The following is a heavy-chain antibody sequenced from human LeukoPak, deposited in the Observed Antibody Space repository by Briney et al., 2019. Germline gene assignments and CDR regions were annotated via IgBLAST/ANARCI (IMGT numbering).Heavy chain of an antibody. V-gene: IGHV3-23*01. Sequence: PGGSLRLSCAASGFTFSSYAMSWVRQAPGKGLEWVSAISGSGGSTYNADPVKGRFTISRDNSKNTLYVQMNSLRAEDTAVYYCAKSVYGAPHYGMDVWGQGTTVTVSS. D-gene: IGHD4-17*01. CDR1: GFTFSSYA. J-gene: IGHJ6*02. CDR3: AKSVYGAPHYGMDV. CDR2: ISGSGGST.